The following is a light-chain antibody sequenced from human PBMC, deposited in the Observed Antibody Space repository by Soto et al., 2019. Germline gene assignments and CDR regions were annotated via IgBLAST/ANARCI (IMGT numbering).Light chain of an antibody. CDR2: AAS. V-gene: IGKV3-15*01. J-gene: IGKJ1*01. CDR1: QSVSSA. Sequence: ETGVTQSAATVSVTTGERASLSCMASQSVSSAFACYQQKPGLPPRLLIYAASTGATGIPARFSGSGSGTDFTLTISSLQSQDSAVYYCQHYNNWPRTFGQGTKVDIK. CDR3: QHYNNWPRT.